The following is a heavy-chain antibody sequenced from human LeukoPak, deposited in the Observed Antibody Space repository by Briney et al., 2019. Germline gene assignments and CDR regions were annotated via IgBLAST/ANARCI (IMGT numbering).Heavy chain of an antibody. CDR2: MNPNSGNT. CDR1: GYTFTSYY. J-gene: IGHJ6*02. CDR3: AKYSSGWYYYYYGMDV. Sequence: ASVKVSCKASGYTFTSYYMHWVRQAPGQGLEWMGWMNPNSGNTGYAQKFQGRVTMTRNTSISTAYMELSSLRSEDTAVYYCAKYSSGWYYYYYGMDVWGQGTTVTVSS. V-gene: IGHV1-8*02. D-gene: IGHD6-19*01.